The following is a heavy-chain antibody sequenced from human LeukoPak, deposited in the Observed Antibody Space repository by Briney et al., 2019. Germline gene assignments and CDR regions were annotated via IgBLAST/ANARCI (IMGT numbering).Heavy chain of an antibody. D-gene: IGHD3-22*01. CDR3: VRGNYDNRGYSNAFDI. Sequence: SGTLSLTCTVSGASISSSYWSWVRQPPGKRLEWIGFIYYNGNTNPNPYLKSRVTISADTSKNQFSLKLTSVTAADTAVYYCVRGNYDNRGYSNAFDIWGQGAMVTVSS. CDR1: GASISSSY. J-gene: IGHJ3*02. CDR2: IYYNGNT. V-gene: IGHV4-59*01.